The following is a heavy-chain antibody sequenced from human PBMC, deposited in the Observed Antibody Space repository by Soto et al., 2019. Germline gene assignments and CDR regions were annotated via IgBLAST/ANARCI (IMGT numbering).Heavy chain of an antibody. V-gene: IGHV3-23*01. J-gene: IGHJ3*01. Sequence: EVQLLESGGGLVQPVGSLRLSCAASGFTFSSYAMTWVRQASGKGLEWVSIISRGSGDDTFYADSVKGRFTISRDNSKNTHYHQMSRVRAEETAIYYCAKPSSGYCSGGSCHSGNFDLWCLGTVVTVSS. CDR2: ISRGSGDDT. CDR3: AKPSSGYCSGGSCHSGNFDL. CDR1: GFTFSSYA. D-gene: IGHD2-15*01.